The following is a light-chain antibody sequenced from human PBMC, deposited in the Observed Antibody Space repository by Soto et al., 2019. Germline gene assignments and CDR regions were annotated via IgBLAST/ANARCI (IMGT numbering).Light chain of an antibody. J-gene: IGKJ5*01. CDR2: GAS. CDR3: QQYSTSPT. Sequence: EIVLTQSPGTLSLSPGERATLSCRASQSVGNNYLAWYQQKPGQAPRXLIYGASSRATDSPDRFSGSGSGTDFTLTISRLEPEDFAVYYCQQYSTSPTFGEGTRLEIK. CDR1: QSVGNNY. V-gene: IGKV3-20*01.